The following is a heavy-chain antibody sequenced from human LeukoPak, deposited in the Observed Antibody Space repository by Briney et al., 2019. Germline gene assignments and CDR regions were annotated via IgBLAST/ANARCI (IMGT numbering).Heavy chain of an antibody. D-gene: IGHD3-3*01. CDR3: ATRSLSDDSLFDY. V-gene: IGHV3-30*03. J-gene: IGHJ4*02. CDR2: ISYDGSNK. CDR1: GFTFSSYG. Sequence: PGGSLRLSCAASGFTFSSYGMHWVRQAPGKGLEWVAVISYDGSNKYYADSVKGRFTISRDNSKNTLYLQMNSLRAEDTAVYYCATRSLSDDSLFDYWGQGTLVTVSS.